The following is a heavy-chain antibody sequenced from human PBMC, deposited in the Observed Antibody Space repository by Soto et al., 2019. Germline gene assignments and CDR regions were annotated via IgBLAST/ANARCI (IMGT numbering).Heavy chain of an antibody. D-gene: IGHD5-12*01. CDR2: INSDGSST. Sequence: GGSLRLSCAASGFTFSSYWMHWVRQAPGKGLVWVSRINSDGSSTSYADSVKGRFTISRDNAKNTLYLQMNSLRAEDTAVYYCASIYSGYDYYYYYYMDVWGKGTTVTVSS. CDR1: GFTFSSYW. CDR3: ASIYSGYDYYYYYYMDV. J-gene: IGHJ6*03. V-gene: IGHV3-74*01.